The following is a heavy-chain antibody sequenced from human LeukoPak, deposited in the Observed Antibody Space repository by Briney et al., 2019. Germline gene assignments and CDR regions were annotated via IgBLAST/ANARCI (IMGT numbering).Heavy chain of an antibody. V-gene: IGHV3-30*01. D-gene: IGHD3-16*01. J-gene: IGHJ6*03. Sequence: PRGSLRLSCAASRFTFNLHAMNWVRQAPGKGLDWVAVMSFDGSHIYYADSVKGRFTISRDNSNNTLFLQMNSLNADDTAVYYCARGGTYYYQYYYMDVWGKGTTVTVSS. CDR1: RFTFNLHA. CDR2: MSFDGSHI. CDR3: ARGGTYYYQYYYMDV.